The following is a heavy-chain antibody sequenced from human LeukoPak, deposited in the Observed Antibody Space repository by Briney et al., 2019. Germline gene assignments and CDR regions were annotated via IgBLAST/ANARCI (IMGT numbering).Heavy chain of an antibody. CDR2: INHSGST. D-gene: IGHD2-15*01. CDR1: GGSFSGYY. V-gene: IGHV4-34*01. Sequence: SETLSLTCAVYGGSFSGYYWSWIRQPPGKGLEWIGEINHSGSTNYNPSLKSRVTISVDTSKNQFSLKLSSVTAADTAVYYCARGSVYCSGGSCYSYAFDIWGQGTMVTVSS. J-gene: IGHJ3*02. CDR3: ARGSVYCSGGSCYSYAFDI.